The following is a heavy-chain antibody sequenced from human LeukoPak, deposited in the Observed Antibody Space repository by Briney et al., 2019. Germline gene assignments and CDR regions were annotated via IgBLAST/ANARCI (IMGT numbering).Heavy chain of an antibody. V-gene: IGHV3-30*18. Sequence: AGGSLRLSCAVSGLTFSSYGMDWVRQAPGKGLEWVAAISYDGNNKFYADSVHGRFTISRDNSKNTLYLQMNSLRPEDTAVYYWAKMGGRLGELIRGYLDYWGQGTLVTVSS. CDR3: AKMGGRLGELIRGYLDY. J-gene: IGHJ4*02. D-gene: IGHD3-16*01. CDR2: ISYDGNNK. CDR1: GLTFSSYG.